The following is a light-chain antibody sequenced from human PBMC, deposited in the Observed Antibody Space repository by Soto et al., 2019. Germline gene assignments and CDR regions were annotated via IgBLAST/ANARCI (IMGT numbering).Light chain of an antibody. CDR3: QQYGSSVT. CDR2: GAS. Sequence: EIVLTQSPGTLSLSPGERATLSCRASQSVSSSYLAWYQQKPGQAPRLLIYGASSRATGIPDRFSGSGSGTDFTLTSSRLEHEDFAVYCCQQYGSSVTFGQGTKVEIK. V-gene: IGKV3-20*01. J-gene: IGKJ1*01. CDR1: QSVSSSY.